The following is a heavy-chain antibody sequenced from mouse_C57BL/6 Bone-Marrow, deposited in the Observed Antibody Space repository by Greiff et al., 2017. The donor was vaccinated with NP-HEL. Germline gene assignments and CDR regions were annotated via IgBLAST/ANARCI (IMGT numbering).Heavy chain of an antibody. J-gene: IGHJ4*01. CDR1: GYTFTSYW. CDR3: VTVVATDYAMDY. Sequence: QVQLQQPGAELVKPGASVKLSCKASGYTFTSYWMHWVKQRPGQGLEWIGMIHPNSGSTNYNEKFKSKATLTVDKSSSTAYMQLSSLTSEDSAVYHCVTVVATDYAMDYWGQGTSVTVSS. CDR2: IHPNSGST. D-gene: IGHD1-1*01. V-gene: IGHV1-64*01.